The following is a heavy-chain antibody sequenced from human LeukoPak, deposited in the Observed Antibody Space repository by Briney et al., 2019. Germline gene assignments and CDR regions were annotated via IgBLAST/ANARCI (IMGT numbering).Heavy chain of an antibody. D-gene: IGHD3-16*01. CDR2: IYYSGST. CDR1: GGSISSSSYY. J-gene: IGHJ6*02. CDR3: ARDGVGDDSLGYYYGMDV. V-gene: IGHV4-31*03. Sequence: SETLSLTCTVSGGSISSSSYYWSWIRQHPGKGLEWIGYIYYSGSTYYNPSLKSRVTISVDTSKNQFSLKLSSVTAADTAVYYCARDGVGDDSLGYYYGMDVWGQGTTVTVSS.